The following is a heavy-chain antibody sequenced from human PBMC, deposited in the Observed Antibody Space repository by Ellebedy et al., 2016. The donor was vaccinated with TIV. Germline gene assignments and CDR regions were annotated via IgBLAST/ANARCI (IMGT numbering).Heavy chain of an antibody. CDR2: IFDTGSA. CDR1: GGSIGGSANY. Sequence: SETLSLTCTVSGGSIGGSANYWGWIRQPPGKGLEWIGNIFDTGSAYYNPSLKSRVTISVDTSKNQFSLKLSSVTAADTAVFYCARSLLIFSFDKCYFDLWGRGTLVTVSS. D-gene: IGHD3/OR15-3a*01. J-gene: IGHJ2*01. V-gene: IGHV4-39*01. CDR3: ARSLLIFSFDKCYFDL.